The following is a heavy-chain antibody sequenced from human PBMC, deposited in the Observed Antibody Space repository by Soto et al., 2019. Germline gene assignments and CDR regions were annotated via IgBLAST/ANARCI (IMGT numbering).Heavy chain of an antibody. CDR3: ARGSRSLLLWFGEFLY. J-gene: IGHJ4*02. CDR1: GGSFSGYY. D-gene: IGHD3-10*01. CDR2: INHSGST. Sequence: SETLSLTCAVYGGSFSGYYWGWIRQPPGKGLEWIGEINHSGSTNYNPSLKSRVTISVDTSKNQFSLKLSSVTAADTAVYYCARGSRSLLLWFGEFLYWGQGTLVTVSS. V-gene: IGHV4-34*01.